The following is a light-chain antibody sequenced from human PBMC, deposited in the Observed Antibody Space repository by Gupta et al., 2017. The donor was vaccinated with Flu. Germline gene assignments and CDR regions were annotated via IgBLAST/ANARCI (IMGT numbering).Light chain of an antibody. CDR1: QSVSSN. CDR2: DAS. V-gene: IGKV3-15*01. J-gene: IGKJ5*01. Sequence: EIVMTQSPATLSVSPGERATLSCRASQSVSSNLAWHQQKPGQAPRLLIYDASTRATGIPARFSGSGSGTEFTLTISSRQSEDFAVYYCQQYNNWPPITFGQGTQLEIK. CDR3: QQYNNWPPIT.